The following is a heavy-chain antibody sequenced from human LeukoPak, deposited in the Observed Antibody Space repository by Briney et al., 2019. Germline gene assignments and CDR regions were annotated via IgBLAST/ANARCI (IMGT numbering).Heavy chain of an antibody. CDR1: GYSISSGYY. CDR2: IYHSGNT. D-gene: IGHD3-16*02. V-gene: IGHV4-38-2*02. Sequence: SETLSLTCTVSGYSISSGYYWGWIRQPPGKGLEWIGSIYHSGNTYYNPFLKSRVTISVDTSKNQFSLKLSSVTAADTAVYYCARHYGIPHYVWGSYRRYYFDYWGQGTLVTVSS. CDR3: ARHYGIPHYVWGSYRRYYFDY. J-gene: IGHJ4*02.